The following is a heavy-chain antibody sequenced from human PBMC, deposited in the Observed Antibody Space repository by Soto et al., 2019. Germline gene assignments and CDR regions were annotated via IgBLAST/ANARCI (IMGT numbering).Heavy chain of an antibody. CDR3: ARSHLPDFWSGYYSYFDY. V-gene: IGHV4-34*01. D-gene: IGHD3-3*01. J-gene: IGHJ4*02. Sequence: PSETLSLTCAVYGGSFSGYYWSWIRQPPGKGLEWIGEINHSGSTNYNPSLKSRVTISVDTSKNQFSLKLSSVTAADTAVYYCARSHLPDFWSGYYSYFDYWGQGTLVTVSS. CDR2: INHSGST. CDR1: GGSFSGYY.